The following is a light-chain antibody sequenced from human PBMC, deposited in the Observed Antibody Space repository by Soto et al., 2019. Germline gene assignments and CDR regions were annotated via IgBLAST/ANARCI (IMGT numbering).Light chain of an antibody. V-gene: IGLV2-14*01. CDR3: SSYTTSSTLFV. Sequence: QSALTHPASRSGTPGQSITISCTGTGSDAVGYNYVSWYQQHPGKAPKLMIYEVSNRPSGVSNRFSGSKSGNTASLTVSGLQAKDEADYYCSSYTTSSTLFVFVTRSKVIVL. J-gene: IGLJ1*01. CDR1: GSDAVGYNY. CDR2: EVS.